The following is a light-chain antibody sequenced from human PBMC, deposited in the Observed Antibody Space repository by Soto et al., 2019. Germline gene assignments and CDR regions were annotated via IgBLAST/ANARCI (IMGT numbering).Light chain of an antibody. V-gene: IGKV1-5*01. J-gene: IGKJ1*01. CDR3: QQYNTYS. CDR2: DAS. CDR1: QSISSW. Sequence: GDRVTITCRARQSISSWLAWYQQKPGKDPKLLIYDASILESGVPSRFSGSGSGTEFSLTISSLQPDDFATYYCQQYNTYSFGQGTKVDIK.